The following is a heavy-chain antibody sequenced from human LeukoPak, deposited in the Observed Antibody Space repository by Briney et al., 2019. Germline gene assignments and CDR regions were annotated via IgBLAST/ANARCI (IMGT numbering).Heavy chain of an antibody. CDR3: ARDARAAAAAFDY. D-gene: IGHD6-13*01. J-gene: IGHJ4*02. Sequence: SETLSLTCAVYGGSFSGYNWSWIRQPPGKGLEWIGSIYYSGSTYYNPSLKSRVTISVDTSKSQFSLKLSSVTAADTAVYYCARDARAAAAAFDYWGQGTLVTVSS. CDR1: GGSFSGYN. V-gene: IGHV4-34*01. CDR2: IYYSGST.